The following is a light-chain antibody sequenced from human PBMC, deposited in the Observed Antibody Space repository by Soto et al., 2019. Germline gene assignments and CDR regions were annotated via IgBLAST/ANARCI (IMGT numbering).Light chain of an antibody. CDR2: DAS. Sequence: DIQMTQSPSTLSAFVGDRVTITCRASQSIGRWLAWYQQKPGKAPKLLIYDASSLESGVPSRVSGTGTGTEFTLTISSLQPDDFATDSCQQYNSYNPERTFGQGTKVDIK. CDR1: QSIGRW. V-gene: IGKV1-5*01. CDR3: QQYNSYNPERT. J-gene: IGKJ1*01.